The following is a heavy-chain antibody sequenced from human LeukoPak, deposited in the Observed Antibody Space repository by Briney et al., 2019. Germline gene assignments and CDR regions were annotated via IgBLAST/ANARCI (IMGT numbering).Heavy chain of an antibody. V-gene: IGHV3-11*06. J-gene: IGHJ4*02. CDR1: GFTFSDYY. CDR2: ISSSSSYT. CDR3: ARDPSAGHSTSHVLRVFDY. Sequence: PGGSLRLSCAASGFTFSDYYMSWIRQAPGKGLEWVSYISSSSSYTNYADSVKGRFTISRDNAKNSLYLQMNSLRAEDTAVYYCARDPSAGHSTSHVLRVFDYWGQGTLVTVSS. D-gene: IGHD2-2*01.